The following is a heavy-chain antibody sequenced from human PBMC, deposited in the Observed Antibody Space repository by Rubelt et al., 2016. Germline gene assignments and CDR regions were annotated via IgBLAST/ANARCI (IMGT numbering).Heavy chain of an antibody. CDR1: GYTFTSYG. D-gene: IGHD6-19*01. CDR2: ISAYNGNT. J-gene: IGHJ6*02. CDR3: ARDKDQAEGGWYDGYYGMDV. Sequence: SGAEVKKPGTSVKVSCKASGYTFTSYGISWVRQAPGQGLEWMGWISAYNGNTNYAQKLQGRVTMTTDTSTSTAYMELGSLRSDDTAVYYCARDKDQAEGGWYDGYYGMDVWGQGTTVTVSS. V-gene: IGHV1-18*01.